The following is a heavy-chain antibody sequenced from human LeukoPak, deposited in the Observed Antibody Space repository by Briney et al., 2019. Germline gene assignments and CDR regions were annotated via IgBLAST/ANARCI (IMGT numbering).Heavy chain of an antibody. V-gene: IGHV1-8*01. Sequence: ASVKVSCKASGYTFTSYDINWVRRATGQGREWMGWMNPNSGNTGYAQKFQGRVTMTRNTSISTAYMELSSLRSEDTAVYYCARAEMATTHAFDIWGQGTMVTVSS. CDR3: ARAEMATTHAFDI. CDR1: GYTFTSYD. CDR2: MNPNSGNT. J-gene: IGHJ3*02. D-gene: IGHD5-24*01.